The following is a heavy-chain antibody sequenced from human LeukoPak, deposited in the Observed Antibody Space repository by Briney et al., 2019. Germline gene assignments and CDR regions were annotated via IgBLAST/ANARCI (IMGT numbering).Heavy chain of an antibody. CDR3: AELGITMIGGV. CDR1: GFTFSTYS. CDR2: ISKSSYYI. Sequence: GGSLRLSCADSGFTFSTYSMNWVRQAPGKGLEWVSSISKSSYYIHYADSVKGRFTISRDNAKNSLFLQMNSLRVEDTAVYYCAELGITMIGGVWGKGTTVTISS. D-gene: IGHD3-10*02. V-gene: IGHV3-21*01. J-gene: IGHJ6*04.